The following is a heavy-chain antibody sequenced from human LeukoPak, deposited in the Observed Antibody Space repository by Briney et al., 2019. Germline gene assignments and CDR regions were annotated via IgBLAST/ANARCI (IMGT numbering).Heavy chain of an antibody. D-gene: IGHD2-2*02. CDR1: GFSFSTYA. CDR2: IGYDGSGK. Sequence: PGRSLRLSCAASGFSFSTYAMHWVRQAPGKGLEWVAVIGYDGSGKYYPDAVEGRFTISRDNSKNTLYLEMKSLRDEDMAVYYCARTRRYCNSNSCYIDELDIWGQGTMVTVSS. V-gene: IGHV3-30*04. CDR3: ARTRRYCNSNSCYIDELDI. J-gene: IGHJ3*02.